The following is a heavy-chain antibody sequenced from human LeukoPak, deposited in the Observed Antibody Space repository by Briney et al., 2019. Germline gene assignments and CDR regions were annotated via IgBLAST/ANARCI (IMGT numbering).Heavy chain of an antibody. J-gene: IGHJ1*01. CDR2: ISNSGVST. Sequence: YPGGSLKLSCAASGFTFDNYAMSWVRQAPGKGLEWVSAISNSGVSTHYADSVKGRFTISRDNSKNTLFLHMNTLRADDMAVYYCAKDLYPHGRAEYFQHWGQGTTVTVSS. CDR3: AKDLYPHGRAEYFQH. D-gene: IGHD2-2*02. CDR1: GFTFDNYA. V-gene: IGHV3-23*01.